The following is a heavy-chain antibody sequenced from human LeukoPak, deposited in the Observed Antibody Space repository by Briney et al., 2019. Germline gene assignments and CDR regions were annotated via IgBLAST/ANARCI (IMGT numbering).Heavy chain of an antibody. V-gene: IGHV3-23*01. J-gene: IGHJ6*03. CDR2: ISGSGGST. D-gene: IGHD3-3*01. Sequence: GRSLRLSCAASGFTFSSYAMHWVRQAPGKGLEWVSAISGSGGSTYYADSVKGWFTISRDNSKNTLYLQMNSLRAEDTAVYYCAKDLAGSGGRFLEWLPMDVWGKGTTVTVSS. CDR3: AKDLAGSGGRFLEWLPMDV. CDR1: GFTFSSYA.